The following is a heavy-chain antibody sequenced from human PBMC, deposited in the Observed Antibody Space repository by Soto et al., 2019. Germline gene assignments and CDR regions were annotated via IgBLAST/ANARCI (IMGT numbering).Heavy chain of an antibody. CDR1: GGTFSSYA. V-gene: IGHV1-69*13. CDR2: IIPIFGTA. D-gene: IGHD3-3*01. Sequence: VASVKVSCKASGGTFSSYAISWVRQAPGQGLEWMGGIIPIFGTANYAQKFQGRVTITADESTSTAYMELSSLRSEDTAVYYCARGNYDFWSGYYTRTYGMDVWGQGTTVTVSS. CDR3: ARGNYDFWSGYYTRTYGMDV. J-gene: IGHJ6*02.